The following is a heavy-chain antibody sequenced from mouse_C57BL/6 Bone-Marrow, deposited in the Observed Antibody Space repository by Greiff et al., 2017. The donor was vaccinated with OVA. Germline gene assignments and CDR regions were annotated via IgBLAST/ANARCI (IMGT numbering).Heavy chain of an antibody. D-gene: IGHD4-1*01. CDR3: ASWDGSYWYFDV. Sequence: VQLQQSGPGLVQPSQSLSITCTVSGFSITSYGVHWVRQSPGKGLEWLGVIWSGGSTDYNAAFISRLSISKDNSKSQVFFKMNSLQADDTAIYYCASWDGSYWYFDVWGTGTTVTVSS. CDR1: GFSITSYG. J-gene: IGHJ1*03. V-gene: IGHV2-2*01. CDR2: IWSGGST.